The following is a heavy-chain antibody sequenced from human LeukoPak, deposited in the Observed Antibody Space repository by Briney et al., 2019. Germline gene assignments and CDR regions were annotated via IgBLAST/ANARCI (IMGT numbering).Heavy chain of an antibody. Sequence: ASVKVSCKASGGTFSSYAISWVRQAPGQGLEWMGRIIPILGIANYAQKFQGRVTITADKSTSTAYKELSSLRSEDTAVYYCARGEEAYYYGSGTNFDYWGQGTLVTVSS. CDR2: IIPILGIA. CDR3: ARGEEAYYYGSGTNFDY. J-gene: IGHJ4*02. D-gene: IGHD3-10*01. V-gene: IGHV1-69*04. CDR1: GGTFSSYA.